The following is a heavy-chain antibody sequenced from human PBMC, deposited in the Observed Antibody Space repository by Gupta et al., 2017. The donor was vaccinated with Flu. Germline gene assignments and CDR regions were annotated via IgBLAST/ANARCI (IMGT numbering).Heavy chain of an antibody. CDR3: ARSFAVTTEPDY. Sequence: QVQFEQSWAEVRKPGASAKVSCKASGYTFTRYTMHWVRQAPGQRLEWMGWINGVNGNTKYSQKFQGRVTITMDTSASTAYMELSSLRSEDTAVYYCARSFAVTTEPDYWGQGTLVTVSS. J-gene: IGHJ4*02. CDR1: GYTFTRYT. CDR2: INGVNGNT. D-gene: IGHD3-3*01. V-gene: IGHV1-3*01.